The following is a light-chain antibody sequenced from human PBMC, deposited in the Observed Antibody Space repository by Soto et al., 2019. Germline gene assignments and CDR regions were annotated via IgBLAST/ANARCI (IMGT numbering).Light chain of an antibody. V-gene: IGKV1-39*01. J-gene: IGKJ5*01. Sequence: DIQMTQYPSSLAASVGDRVTITSRASQSISSYLNWYPTTPGKAPKIXIYAASSLQSGVPSRFFRRGAGAACTRPISSLQPEDVITDGCPQSYCTPSTFCQGT. CDR2: AAS. CDR1: QSISSY. CDR3: PQSYCTPST.